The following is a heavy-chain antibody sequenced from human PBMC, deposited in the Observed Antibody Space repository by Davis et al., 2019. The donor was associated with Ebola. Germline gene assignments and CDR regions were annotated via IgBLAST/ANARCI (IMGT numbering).Heavy chain of an antibody. CDR3: AKARSHVVAATIDY. CDR2: ISYDGSNK. D-gene: IGHD2-15*01. J-gene: IGHJ4*02. CDR1: GFTFSSYG. V-gene: IGHV3-30*18. Sequence: GESLKISCAASGFTFSSYGMHWVRQAPGKGLEWVAVISYDGSNKYYADSVKGRFTISRDNSKNTLYLQMNSLRAEDTAVYYCAKARSHVVAATIDYWGQGTLVTVSS.